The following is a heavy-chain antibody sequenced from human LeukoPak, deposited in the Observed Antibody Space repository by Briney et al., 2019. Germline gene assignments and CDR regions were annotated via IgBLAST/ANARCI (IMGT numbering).Heavy chain of an antibody. Sequence: PSQTLSLTCIVSGGSISSGDYYWSWIRQPPGKGLEWIGYIYYSGSTYYNPSLKSRVTISVDTSKNQFSLKLSSVTAADTAVYYCARRRVDDYVWGSSFDYWGQGTLVTVSS. CDR2: IYYSGST. D-gene: IGHD3-16*01. CDR1: GGSISSGDYY. V-gene: IGHV4-30-4*01. J-gene: IGHJ4*02. CDR3: ARRRVDDYVWGSSFDY.